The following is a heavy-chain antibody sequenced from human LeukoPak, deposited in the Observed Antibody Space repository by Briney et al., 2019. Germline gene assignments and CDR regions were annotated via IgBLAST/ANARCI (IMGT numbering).Heavy chain of an antibody. Sequence: PSETLSLTCTVSGGSISSSSYYWGWIRQPPGKGLEWIGSIYYSGSTYYNPSLKSRVTISVDTSKNQFSLKLSSVTAADTAVYYCARVGITIFGVVITPYYFDYWGQGTLVTVSS. V-gene: IGHV4-39*07. CDR1: GGSISSSSYY. CDR2: IYYSGST. J-gene: IGHJ4*02. D-gene: IGHD3-3*01. CDR3: ARVGITIFGVVITPYYFDY.